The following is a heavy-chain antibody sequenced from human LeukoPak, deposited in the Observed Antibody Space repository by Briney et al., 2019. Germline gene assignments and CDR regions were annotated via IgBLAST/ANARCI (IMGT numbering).Heavy chain of an antibody. J-gene: IGHJ4*02. Sequence: GASVKVSCKASGYTFTGYYMHWVRQAPGQGLEWMGIINPSGGSTSYAQKFQGRVTMTRDTSTSTVYMELSSLRSEDTAVYYCAREQTLALGGSGWYGYWGQGTLVTVSS. V-gene: IGHV1-46*01. D-gene: IGHD6-19*01. CDR1: GYTFTGYY. CDR2: INPSGGST. CDR3: AREQTLALGGSGWYGY.